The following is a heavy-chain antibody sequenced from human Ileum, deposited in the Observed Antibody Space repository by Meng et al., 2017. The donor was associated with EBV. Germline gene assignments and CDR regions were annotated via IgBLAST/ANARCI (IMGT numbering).Heavy chain of an antibody. Sequence: QVQLVASGGGVVQPGTSLSLSCAASGFTFGRYAMDWVRQAPGKGLEWVAVIWYDGGNKYYADSVKGRFTISRDNSKNTLYLQMNSLRAEDTAVYYCARDRDGYHDYWGQGTLVTVSS. V-gene: IGHV3-33*01. J-gene: IGHJ4*02. CDR2: IWYDGGNK. CDR3: ARDRDGYHDY. CDR1: GFTFGRYA. D-gene: IGHD5-24*01.